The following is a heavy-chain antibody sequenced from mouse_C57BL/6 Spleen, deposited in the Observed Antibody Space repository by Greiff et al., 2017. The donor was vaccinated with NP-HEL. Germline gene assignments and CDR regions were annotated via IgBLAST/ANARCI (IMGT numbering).Heavy chain of an antibody. Sequence: LVESGEGLVKPGGSLKLSCAASGFTFSSYAMSWVRQTPEKRLEWVAYISSGGDYIYYADTVKGRFTISRDNARNTLYLQMSSLKSEDTAMYYCTRGGYDYAWFAYWGQGTLVTVSA. CDR1: GFTFSSYA. CDR2: ISSGGDYI. CDR3: TRGGYDYAWFAY. J-gene: IGHJ3*01. V-gene: IGHV5-9-1*02. D-gene: IGHD2-4*01.